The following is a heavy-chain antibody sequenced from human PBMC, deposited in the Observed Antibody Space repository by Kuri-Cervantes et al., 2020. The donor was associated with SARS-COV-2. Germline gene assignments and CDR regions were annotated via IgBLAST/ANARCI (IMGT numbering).Heavy chain of an antibody. D-gene: IGHD3-16*01. V-gene: IGHV4-34*01. CDR2: INHSGST. CDR1: GGSISSYY. J-gene: IGHJ4*02. Sequence: SETLSLTCTVSGGSISSYYWSRIRQPPGKGLEWIGEINHSGSTNYNPSLKSRVTISVDTSKNQFSLKLSAVTAADTSVYYCARGHRRWGYFDYWGQVNRVTVSS. CDR3: ARGHRRWGYFDY.